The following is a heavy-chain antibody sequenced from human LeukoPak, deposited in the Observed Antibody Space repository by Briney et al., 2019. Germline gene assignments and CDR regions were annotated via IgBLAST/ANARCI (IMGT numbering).Heavy chain of an antibody. D-gene: IGHD6-6*01. V-gene: IGHV4-59*01. Sequence: PSETLSLTCTVSGGSISSYYWSWIRQPPGKGLEWIGYIYYSGSTNYNPSLKSRVTISVDTSKNQFSLKLSSVTAADTAVYYCARDSSSSWGAFDIWGQGTMVTVSS. CDR2: IYYSGST. J-gene: IGHJ3*02. CDR3: ARDSSSSWGAFDI. CDR1: GGSISSYY.